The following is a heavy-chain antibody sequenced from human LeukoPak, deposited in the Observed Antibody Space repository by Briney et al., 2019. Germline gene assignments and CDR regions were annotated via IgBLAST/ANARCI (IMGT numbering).Heavy chain of an antibody. CDR1: GFTFSRYS. Sequence: GGSLRLSCAASGFTFSRYSMNWVRQAPEKGLEWVSSISGSSSYIYYADSVKGRFTISRHNAKNSLYLQMNSLRAEDTAVYYCARDLEEYCSGGSCSLFDYWGQGTLVTVSS. V-gene: IGHV3-21*01. CDR3: ARDLEEYCSGGSCSLFDY. D-gene: IGHD2-15*01. J-gene: IGHJ4*02. CDR2: ISGSSSYI.